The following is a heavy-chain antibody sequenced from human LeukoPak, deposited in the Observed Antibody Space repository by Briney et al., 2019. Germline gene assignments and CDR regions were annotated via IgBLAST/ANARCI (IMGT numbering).Heavy chain of an antibody. D-gene: IGHD3-22*01. CDR2: INPNSGGT. V-gene: IGHV1-2*02. CDR3: ARVRGYYDSSGYRRQSDAFDI. CDR1: GYTFTGYY. J-gene: IGHJ3*02. Sequence: ASVKVSCKASGYTFTGYYTHWVRQAPGQGLEWMGWINPNSGGTNYAQKFQGRVTMTRDTSISTAYIELSRLRSDDTAVYYCARVRGYYDSSGYRRQSDAFDIWGQGTMVTVSS.